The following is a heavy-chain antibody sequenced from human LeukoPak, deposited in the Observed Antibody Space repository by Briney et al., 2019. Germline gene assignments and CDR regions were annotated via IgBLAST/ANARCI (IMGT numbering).Heavy chain of an antibody. CDR2: ITPVIDST. D-gene: IGHD1-26*01. V-gene: IGHV1-69*08. J-gene: IGHJ5*02. CDR1: GGTFRSHI. Sequence: ASVKVSCKTYGGTFRSHIFSWVRQAPGQGLEWMGKITPVIDSTKYSQKFRDRLTITGDSLTVTSYMELSNLTPEDTALYYCTRVNLRGSQYNWFDPWGLGTLVIVSS. CDR3: TRVNLRGSQYNWFDP.